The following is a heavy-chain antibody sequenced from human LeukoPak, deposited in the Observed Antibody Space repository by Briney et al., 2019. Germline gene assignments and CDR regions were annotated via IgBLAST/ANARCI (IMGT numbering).Heavy chain of an antibody. CDR3: ARVDTAMVSLDY. D-gene: IGHD5-18*01. J-gene: IGHJ4*01. CDR2: IYYSGST. Sequence: SETLSLTCTVSGGSISSYYWSWIRQPPGKGLEWIGYIYYSGSTNYNPSLKSRVTISVDTSKNQFSLKLSSVTAADTAVYYCARVDTAMVSLDYWGQEPWSPSPQ. V-gene: IGHV4-59*08. CDR1: GGSISSYY.